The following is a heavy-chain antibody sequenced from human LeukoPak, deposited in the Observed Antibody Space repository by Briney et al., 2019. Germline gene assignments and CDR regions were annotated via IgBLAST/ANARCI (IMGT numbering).Heavy chain of an antibody. D-gene: IGHD2-2*01. CDR3: ASACRSTSCYRHPP. J-gene: IGHJ5*02. CDR2: INHSGST. CDR1: GGSISSGGYY. Sequence: PSQTLSLTCTVSGGSISSGGYYWSWIRQPPGKGLEWIGEINHSGSTNYNPSLKSRVTISVDTSKNQFSLKLSSVTAADTAVYYCASACRSTSCYRHPPWGQGTLVTVSS. V-gene: IGHV4-30-2*01.